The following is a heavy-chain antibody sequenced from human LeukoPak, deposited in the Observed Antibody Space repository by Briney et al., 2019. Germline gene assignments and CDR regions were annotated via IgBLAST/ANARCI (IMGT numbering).Heavy chain of an antibody. D-gene: IGHD2-15*01. V-gene: IGHV3-15*01. CDR2: IKSKTDGGTT. CDR3: TTGYCSGGSCYSVP. J-gene: IGHJ5*02. CDR1: GFTFSNAW. Sequence: GGSLRLSCAASGFTFSNAWMSWVRQAPGKGLEWVGRIKSKTDGGTTDYAAPVKGRYTISRDDSKNTLYLQMNSLKTEDTAVYYCTTGYCSGGSCYSVPWGQGTLVTVSS.